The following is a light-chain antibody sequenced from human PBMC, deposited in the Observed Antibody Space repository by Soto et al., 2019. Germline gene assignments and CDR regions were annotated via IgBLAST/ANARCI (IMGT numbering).Light chain of an antibody. CDR3: AAWDDSLNAGV. V-gene: IGLV1-44*01. Sequence: QLVLTQPPSASGTPGQRVTISCSGSSSNIGSNTVNWYQQLPGTAPKLLIYTYNQRPSGVPDRFSGSKSGTSASLAISGLQSEDEADYYCAAWDDSLNAGVFGGGTKLTVL. CDR1: SSNIGSNT. CDR2: TYN. J-gene: IGLJ3*02.